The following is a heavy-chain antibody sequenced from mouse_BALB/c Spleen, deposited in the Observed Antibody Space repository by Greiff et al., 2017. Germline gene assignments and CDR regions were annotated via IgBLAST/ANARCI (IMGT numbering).Heavy chain of an antibody. V-gene: IGHV5-6-5*01. J-gene: IGHJ4*01. Sequence: EVQVVESGGGLVKPGGSLKLSCAASGFTFSSYAMSWVRQTPEKRLEWVASISSGGSTYYPDSVKGRFTISRDNARNILYLQMSSLRSEDTAMYYCARGGNYAMDYWGQGTSVTVSS. CDR1: GFTFSSYA. CDR3: ARGGNYAMDY. CDR2: ISSGGST. D-gene: IGHD1-1*01.